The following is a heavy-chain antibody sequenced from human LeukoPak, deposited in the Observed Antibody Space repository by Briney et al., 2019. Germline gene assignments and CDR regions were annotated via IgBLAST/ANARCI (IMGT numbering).Heavy chain of an antibody. D-gene: IGHD2-2*01. CDR1: GFTFSDYY. CDR3: ARVPYQLLSAYYFDY. CDR2: ISSSGSTI. Sequence: KPGGSLRLSCAASGFTFSDYYMSWIRQAPGKGLEWVSYISSSGSTIYYADSVKGRLTISRDNAKNSLYLQMNSLRAEDTAVYYCARVPYQLLSAYYFDYWGQGTLVTVSS. V-gene: IGHV3-11*04. J-gene: IGHJ4*02.